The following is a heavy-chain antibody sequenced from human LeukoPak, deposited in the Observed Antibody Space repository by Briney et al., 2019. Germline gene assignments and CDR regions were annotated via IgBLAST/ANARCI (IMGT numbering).Heavy chain of an antibody. J-gene: IGHJ4*02. CDR2: IGSSGGGI. CDR1: GSTFSTYT. V-gene: IGHV3-23*01. Sequence: GGSLRLSCAASGSTFSTYTMYWVRHPPGKRLEWVSIIGSSGGGIHYADSVKGRFTISRDNSKNALYLQMNSLRVEDTAVYYCAIDPNWGTHSWGQGVLVTVSS. CDR3: AIDPNWGTHS. D-gene: IGHD7-27*01.